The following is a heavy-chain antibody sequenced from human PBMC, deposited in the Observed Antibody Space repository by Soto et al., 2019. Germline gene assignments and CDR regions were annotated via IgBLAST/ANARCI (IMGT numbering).Heavy chain of an antibody. CDR1: VYRFTNFL. V-gene: IGHV5-10-1*01. J-gene: IGHJ3*01. CDR2: IDPSDSFI. D-gene: IGHD2-15*01. CDR3: ARTASGGSRDAFDL. Sequence: XESLKVSWQCSVYRFTNFLLNLVLQRPGKGLEWMGRIDPSDSFINYSPPFEGQVTISVDKSISTAYLQWSSLQASDTAIYYCARTASGGSRDAFDLCAQGTRVTVSS.